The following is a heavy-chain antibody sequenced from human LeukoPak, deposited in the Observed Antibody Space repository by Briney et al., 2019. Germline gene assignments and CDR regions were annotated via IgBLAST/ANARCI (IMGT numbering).Heavy chain of an antibody. CDR2: IRYDGSNK. V-gene: IGHV3-30*02. CDR3: AKDDGYSSGWYGARVEY. Sequence: PGGSLRLSCAASGFTFSSYGMHWVRQAPGKGLEWVAFIRYDGSNKYYADSVKGRFTISRDNSKNTLYLQMNSLRAEDTAVYYCAKDDGYSSGWYGARVEYWGQGTLVTVSS. CDR1: GFTFSSYG. J-gene: IGHJ4*02. D-gene: IGHD6-19*01.